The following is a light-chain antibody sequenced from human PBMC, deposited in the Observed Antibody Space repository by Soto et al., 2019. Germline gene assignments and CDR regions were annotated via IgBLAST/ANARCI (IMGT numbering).Light chain of an antibody. V-gene: IGLV3-25*03. Sequence: SYELTQPPSVSVSPGQTAGITYSGDALPKQYACWYQQKPGQAPVLVIYKDSERPSGIPERFSGSSSGTTVTLTISGVQAQDEADYYCQSADSSGTYVVFGGGTKLTVL. CDR2: KDS. CDR3: QSADSSGTYVV. J-gene: IGLJ2*01. CDR1: ALPKQY.